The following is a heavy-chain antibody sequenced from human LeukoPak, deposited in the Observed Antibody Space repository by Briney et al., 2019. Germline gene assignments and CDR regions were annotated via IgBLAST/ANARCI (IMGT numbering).Heavy chain of an antibody. J-gene: IGHJ4*02. D-gene: IGHD2-21*01. CDR1: GFTFSTYA. CDR3: AKDRTPDGYYSIDF. Sequence: GGSLRLSCAPSGFTFSTYAKNWVRQAPGKGLEWVAVIVGHGGGIHYADSVKGRFTISRDNSQNTMYLQMNDLRAEDTATYYCAKDRTPDGYYSIDFWGQGTLVTVSS. V-gene: IGHV3-23*01. CDR2: IVGHGGGI.